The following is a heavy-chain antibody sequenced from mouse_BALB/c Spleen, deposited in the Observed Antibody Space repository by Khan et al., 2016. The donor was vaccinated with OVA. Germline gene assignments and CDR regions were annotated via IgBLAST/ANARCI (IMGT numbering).Heavy chain of an antibody. Sequence: XFXSXYIYWVKQRPGQGLEWIGGINPSNGDTYFNEKFESKATLTVDKSSSTAFMQVSSLTSEDSAVYYCTRSGWAAFAYWGQGTLVTVSA. D-gene: IGHD1-1*02. CDR1: XFXSXY. J-gene: IGHJ3*01. CDR2: INPSNGDT. V-gene: IGHV1S81*02. CDR3: TRSGWAAFAY.